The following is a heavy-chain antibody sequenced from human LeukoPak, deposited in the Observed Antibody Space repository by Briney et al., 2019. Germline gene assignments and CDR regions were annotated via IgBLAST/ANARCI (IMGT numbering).Heavy chain of an antibody. CDR3: ARLAAAGNAGGDY. V-gene: IGHV4-39*01. Sequence: PSETLSLTCTVSGGSISSSSYYRGWIRQPPGKGLEWIGSIYYSGSTYYNPSLKSRVTISVDTSKNQFSLKLSSVTAADTAVYYCARLAAAGNAGGDYWGQGTLVTVSS. CDR2: IYYSGST. CDR1: GGSISSSSYY. J-gene: IGHJ4*02. D-gene: IGHD6-13*01.